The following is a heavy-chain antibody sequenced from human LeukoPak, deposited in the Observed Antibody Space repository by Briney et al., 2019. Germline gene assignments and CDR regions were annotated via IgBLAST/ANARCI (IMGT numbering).Heavy chain of an antibody. Sequence: SETLSLTCDVSGYSISSGHYWGWIRPPPGKGLEWIGSLSDGGTPDYNPSLKSRVSMSIDTSKNQFSLRLRSLTAADTAIYYCGTSDSGSIFGVVISLWGQGTLVTVSS. V-gene: IGHV4-38-2*01. CDR1: GYSISSGHY. D-gene: IGHD3-3*02. CDR2: LSDGGTP. CDR3: GTSDSGSIFGVVISL. J-gene: IGHJ4*02.